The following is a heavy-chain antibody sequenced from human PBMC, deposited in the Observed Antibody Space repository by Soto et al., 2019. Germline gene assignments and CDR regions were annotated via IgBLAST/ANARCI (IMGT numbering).Heavy chain of an antibody. Sequence: QVQLVQSGAEVKKPGSSVKVSCKAPGGTFSSYAISWVRQAPGQGLEWMGGTIPIFGTANYAQKSQGRVTITADESTSTADMERSRLRSEDTAVYYCARGYDFEDAFDIWGQGTMVTVSS. V-gene: IGHV1-69*01. D-gene: IGHD2-2*01. CDR1: GGTFSSYA. J-gene: IGHJ3*02. CDR2: TIPIFGTA. CDR3: ARGYDFEDAFDI.